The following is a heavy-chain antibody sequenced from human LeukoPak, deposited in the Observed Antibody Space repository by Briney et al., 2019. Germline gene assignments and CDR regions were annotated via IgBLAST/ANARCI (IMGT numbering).Heavy chain of an antibody. V-gene: IGHV4-59*01. CDR1: GGSISRNY. CDR3: ARDSGSYSFAS. CDR2: RYENGGT. D-gene: IGHD1-26*01. J-gene: IGHJ4*02. Sequence: PSETLSLTCTVSGGSISRNYWSWIRQPPGKGLEWIGCRYENGGTNYNPSLKSRVTMSVDTSKNQFSLKLTSVTAADTAVYFCARDSGSYSFASWGQGTLVTVSS.